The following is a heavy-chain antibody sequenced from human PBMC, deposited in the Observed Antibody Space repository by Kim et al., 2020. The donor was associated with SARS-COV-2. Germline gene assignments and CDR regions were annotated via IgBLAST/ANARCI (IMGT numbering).Heavy chain of an antibody. J-gene: IGHJ4*02. Sequence: SVKVSCKASGGTFSSYAISWVRQAPGQGLEWMGGIIPIFGTANYEQKFQGRVTITADESTSTAYMELSSLRSEDTAVYYCARGAVAGTLRSDYWGQGTLVTVSS. CDR1: GGTFSSYA. D-gene: IGHD6-19*01. CDR2: IIPIFGTA. V-gene: IGHV1-69*13. CDR3: ARGAVAGTLRSDY.